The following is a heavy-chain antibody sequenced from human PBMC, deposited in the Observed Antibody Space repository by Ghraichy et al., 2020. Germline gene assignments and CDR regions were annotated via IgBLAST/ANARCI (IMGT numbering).Heavy chain of an antibody. V-gene: IGHV5-51*01. D-gene: IGHD4-23*01. Sequence: GESLNISCKGSGYSFTSYWIGWVRQMPGKGLEWMGIIYPGDSDTRYSPSFQGQVTISADKSISTAYLQWSSLKASDTAMYYCARCDYGGPFSPEKNWFDPWGQGTLVTVSS. CDR3: ARCDYGGPFSPEKNWFDP. CDR2: IYPGDSDT. J-gene: IGHJ5*02. CDR1: GYSFTSYW.